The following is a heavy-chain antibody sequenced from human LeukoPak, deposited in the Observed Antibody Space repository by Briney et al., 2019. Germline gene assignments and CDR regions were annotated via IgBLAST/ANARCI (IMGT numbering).Heavy chain of an antibody. CDR2: VYYSGST. J-gene: IGHJ4*02. Sequence: SETLSLTCGVSGDSISSRLYYWAWIRQPPGKGLEWIASVYYSGSTYYNPSLKSRVTISVDTSKNQFSLKLSSVTAADTAVYYCARGPARAAAATEFDYWGQGTLVTVSS. CDR1: GDSISSRLYY. V-gene: IGHV4-39*07. D-gene: IGHD6-13*01. CDR3: ARGPARAAAATEFDY.